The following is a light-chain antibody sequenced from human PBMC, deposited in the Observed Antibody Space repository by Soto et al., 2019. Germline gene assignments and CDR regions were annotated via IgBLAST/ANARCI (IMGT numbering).Light chain of an antibody. J-gene: IGKJ5*01. CDR1: QSVSSY. V-gene: IGKV3-11*01. CDR2: DAS. CDR3: QQRSNWLIT. Sequence: IVLKQSPATLSLSPGERATLSCRASQSVSSYLAWYQQKPGQAPRLLIYDASNRATGIPARFSGSGSGTDFTLTISSLEPEDFAVYYCQQRSNWLITFGQVTRLEI.